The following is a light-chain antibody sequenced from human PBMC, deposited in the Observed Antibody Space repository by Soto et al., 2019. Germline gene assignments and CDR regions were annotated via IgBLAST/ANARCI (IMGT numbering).Light chain of an antibody. Sequence: QSVLTQPASVSGSPGQSITISCTGTSSDVGGYNSLSWYQQHPGKAPKLMIYDVSNRPSGVSNRFSGSKSGNTASLTISGLQAEDESDYYCSSYTSSGTLAFGGGTKLTV. CDR3: SSYTSSGTLA. J-gene: IGLJ2*01. CDR2: DVS. CDR1: SSDVGGYNS. V-gene: IGLV2-14*01.